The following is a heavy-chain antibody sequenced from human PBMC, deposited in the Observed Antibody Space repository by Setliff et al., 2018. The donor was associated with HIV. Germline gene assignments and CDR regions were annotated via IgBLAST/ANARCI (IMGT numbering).Heavy chain of an antibody. J-gene: IGHJ5*02. Sequence: PGGSLRLSCTTSGFTFGDYAMSWVRQAPGKGLEWVGFIRSKGYGGTADYATPVKGRFTISRDDSKTTVYLQMNSLKTEDTAVYYCTLKHTWGQGTLVTVSS. V-gene: IGHV3-49*04. CDR3: TLKHT. D-gene: IGHD2-21*01. CDR2: IRSKGYGGTA. CDR1: GFTFGDYA.